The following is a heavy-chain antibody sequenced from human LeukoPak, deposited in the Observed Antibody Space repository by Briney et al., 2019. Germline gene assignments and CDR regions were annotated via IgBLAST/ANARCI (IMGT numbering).Heavy chain of an antibody. V-gene: IGHV1-2*06. CDR1: GGTCSSYA. CDR3: ARDPYYYDSSGYYELDY. Sequence: VASVKVSCKASGGTCSSYAISWVRQAPGQGLEWMGRINPNSGGTNYAQKFQGRVTMTRDTSISTAYMELSRLRSDDTAVYYCARDPYYYDSSGYYELDYWGQGTLVTVSS. CDR2: INPNSGGT. D-gene: IGHD3-22*01. J-gene: IGHJ4*02.